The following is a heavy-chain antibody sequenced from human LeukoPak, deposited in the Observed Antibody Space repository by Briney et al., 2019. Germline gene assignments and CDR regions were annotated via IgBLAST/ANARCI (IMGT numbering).Heavy chain of an antibody. D-gene: IGHD3-3*01. V-gene: IGHV3-21*04. J-gene: IGHJ4*02. Sequence: GGSLRLSCAASGFTFSSYSMNWVRQAPGKGLEWVSSISSSSSYIYYADSVKGRFTISRDNAKNSLYLQMNSLRAEDTAVCYCAKEDFWSGPFDYWGQGTLVTVSS. CDR3: AKEDFWSGPFDY. CDR2: ISSSSSYI. CDR1: GFTFSSYS.